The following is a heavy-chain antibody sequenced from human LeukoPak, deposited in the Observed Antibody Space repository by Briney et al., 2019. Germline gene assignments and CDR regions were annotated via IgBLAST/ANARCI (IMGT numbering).Heavy chain of an antibody. D-gene: IGHD2-15*01. CDR3: ARVDGSPDY. CDR1: GYTFTSLD. V-gene: IGHV1-8*01. J-gene: IGHJ4*02. CDR2: INPNSGNR. Sequence: ASVKVSCKASGYTFTSLDINWVRQATGQGLEWMGWINPNSGNRGYAQQFQGRVTITRGTSISTVYMELSNLRSEDTAVYYCARVDGSPDYWGQGTLVTVSS.